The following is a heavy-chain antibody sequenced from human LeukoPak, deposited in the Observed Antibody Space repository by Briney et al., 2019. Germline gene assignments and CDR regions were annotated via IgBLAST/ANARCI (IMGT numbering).Heavy chain of an antibody. J-gene: IGHJ6*02. CDR1: GGSVNSYY. CDR3: ARDFTIFPVGYGMDV. CDR2: IYDSGST. Sequence: SETLSLTCTVSGGSVNSYYWSWIRQPPRKGLEWIGYIYDSGSTNYNPSLKSRVTISVDTSKNQFSLKLSSVTAADTAVYYCARDFTIFPVGYGMDVWGQGTTVTVSS. D-gene: IGHD3-3*01. V-gene: IGHV4-59*02.